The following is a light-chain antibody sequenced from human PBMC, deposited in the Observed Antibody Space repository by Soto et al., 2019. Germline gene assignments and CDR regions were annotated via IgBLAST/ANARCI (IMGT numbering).Light chain of an antibody. J-gene: IGKJ2*01. CDR1: QSIGAW. CDR2: KAS. CDR3: QQYNSYPYT. V-gene: IGKV1-5*03. Sequence: DIQMTQSPSTLSASIGDRVTITCRASQSIGAWSAWYQQKPGKAPRLLIYKASNLQSGVPSRFTGSGSGTEFTLTISSLQHDDFATYYCQQYNSYPYTFGQGTKLEIK.